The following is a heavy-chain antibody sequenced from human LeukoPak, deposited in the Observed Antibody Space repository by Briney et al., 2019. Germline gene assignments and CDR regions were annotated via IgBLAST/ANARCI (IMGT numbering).Heavy chain of an antibody. CDR3: AGQAPPSVRGAFDI. V-gene: IGHV4-38-2*02. J-gene: IGHJ3*02. CDR1: GYSISSGYY. Sequence: SETPSLTCTVSGYSISSGYYWGWIRQPPGKGLEWIGSIYHSGSTYYNPSLKSRVTISVDTSKNQFSLKLSSVTAADTAVYYCAGQAPPSVRGAFDIWGQGTMVTVSS. CDR2: IYHSGST. D-gene: IGHD2-2*01.